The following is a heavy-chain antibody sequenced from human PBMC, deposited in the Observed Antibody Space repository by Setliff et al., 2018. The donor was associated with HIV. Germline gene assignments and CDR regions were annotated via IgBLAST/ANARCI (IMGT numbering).Heavy chain of an antibody. D-gene: IGHD6-13*01. Sequence: PGGSLRLSCAASGLTFSSYAMTWVRQAPGRGLEWVSGITGNGRSTYYADSVRGRFTISRDNSKNTLFLQMNSLRVEDTAEYYCATGGMAAAGPGGGHGLDVWGQGTTVTVSS. V-gene: IGHV3-23*01. J-gene: IGHJ6*02. CDR2: ITGNGRST. CDR3: ATGGMAAAGPGGGHGLDV. CDR1: GLTFSSYA.